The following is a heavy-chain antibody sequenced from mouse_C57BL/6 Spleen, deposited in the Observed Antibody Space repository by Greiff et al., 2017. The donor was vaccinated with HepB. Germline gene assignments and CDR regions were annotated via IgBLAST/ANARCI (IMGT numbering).Heavy chain of an antibody. V-gene: IGHV5-12*01. J-gene: IGHJ4*01. Sequence: EVQVVESGGGLVQPGGSLKLSCAASGFTFSDYYMYWVRQTPEKRLEWVAYISNGGGSTYYPDTVKGRFTIYRDNAKNTLYLQMSRLKSEDTAMYYCARRGGLRRGAMDYWGQGTSVTVSS. CDR3: ARRGGLRRGAMDY. D-gene: IGHD2-2*01. CDR2: ISNGGGST. CDR1: GFTFSDYY.